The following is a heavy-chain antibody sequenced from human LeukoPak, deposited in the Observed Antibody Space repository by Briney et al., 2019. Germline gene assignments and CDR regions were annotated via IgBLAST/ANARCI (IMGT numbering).Heavy chain of an antibody. Sequence: SQTLSLTCAISRDSVSINSAAWNWVRQSPSRGLEWLGRTYYRAKWYNDYAVSVKSRITINPDTSKSQFSLQLNSVTPEDTAVYYCARELLGYYYMDVWGKGTTVTVSS. CDR3: ARELLGYYYMDV. CDR2: TYYRAKWYN. V-gene: IGHV6-1*01. J-gene: IGHJ6*03. CDR1: RDSVSINSAA. D-gene: IGHD3-16*01.